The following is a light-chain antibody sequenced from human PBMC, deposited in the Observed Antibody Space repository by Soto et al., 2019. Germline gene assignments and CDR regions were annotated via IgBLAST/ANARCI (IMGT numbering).Light chain of an antibody. J-gene: IGKJ5*01. Sequence: EIVMTQSPGTLSVSPGERATLSCRAGQGVTTNFAWYQQKSGQSPRLLIYDVSIRATGVPARFSGTESETDFTLTISGLQSEDSAVYFCQQYNNWPFSFGQGTRLEIK. CDR1: QGVTTN. CDR3: QQYNNWPFS. V-gene: IGKV3-15*01. CDR2: DVS.